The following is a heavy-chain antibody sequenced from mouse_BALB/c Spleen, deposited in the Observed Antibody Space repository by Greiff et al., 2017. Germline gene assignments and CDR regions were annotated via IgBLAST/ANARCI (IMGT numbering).Heavy chain of an antibody. J-gene: IGHJ2*01. Sequence: EVQGVESGGGLVKLGGSLKLSCAASGFTFSSYYMSWVRQTPEKRLELVAAINSNGGSTYYPDTVKGRFTISRDNAKNTLYLQMSSLKSEDTALYYCARPYRYDGYYFDYWGQGTTLTVSS. V-gene: IGHV5-6-2*01. D-gene: IGHD2-14*01. CDR1: GFTFSSYY. CDR3: ARPYRYDGYYFDY. CDR2: INSNGGST.